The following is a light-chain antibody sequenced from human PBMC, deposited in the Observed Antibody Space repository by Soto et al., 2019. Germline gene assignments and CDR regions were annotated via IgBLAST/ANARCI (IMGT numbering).Light chain of an antibody. CDR3: QQYGSSPPIA. V-gene: IGKV3-20*01. J-gene: IGKJ5*01. CDR2: GAS. Sequence: EIVLTQSPGTLSLSPGERATLSCRASQSVSSSYLAWYQQKPGQAPRLLIYGASSRATGIPDRFSGSGSGTDFTIPISRLEPEDFAMYYCQQYGSSPPIAFGQGTRLEVK. CDR1: QSVSSSY.